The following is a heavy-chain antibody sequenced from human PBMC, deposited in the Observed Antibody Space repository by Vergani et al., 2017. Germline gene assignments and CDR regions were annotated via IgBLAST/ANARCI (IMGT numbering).Heavy chain of an antibody. CDR2: VNHGGST. D-gene: IGHD3-16*02. Sequence: QVQLQEWGAGLLKTSETLSLTCGVSGGSFSDYYWSWIRQAPGMGLEWIGEVNHGGSTNYNPSLKSRVSISVDTSNNHFSLQLTSVTAADSALYFCASIARAPTRRNPPPDYWGQGILVTVSS. J-gene: IGHJ4*02. CDR3: ASIARAPTRRNPPPDY. CDR1: GGSFSDYY. V-gene: IGHV4-34*01.